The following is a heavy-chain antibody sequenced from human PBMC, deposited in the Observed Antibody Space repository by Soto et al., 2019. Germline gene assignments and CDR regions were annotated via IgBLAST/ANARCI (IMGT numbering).Heavy chain of an antibody. CDR2: ISAYNGNT. CDR3: ARDSRDIVVVPAATWYLDL. CDR1: WYTFTQYE. V-gene: IGHV1-18*01. Sequence: GASGKVSWQACWYTFTQYEIKWGRPAPGTRLEWMGWISAYNGNTNYAQKLQGRVTMTTDTSTSTAYMELRSLRSDDTAVYYCARDSRDIVVVPAATWYLDLWGRGTLVTVSS. D-gene: IGHD2-2*01. J-gene: IGHJ2*01.